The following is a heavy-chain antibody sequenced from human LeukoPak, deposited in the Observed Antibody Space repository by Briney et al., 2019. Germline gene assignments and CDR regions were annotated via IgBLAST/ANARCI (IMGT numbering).Heavy chain of an antibody. V-gene: IGHV4-39*07. CDR1: GGSINSSSYY. Sequence: SETLSLTCTVSGGSINSSSYYWGWIRQPPGKGLEWIGSIYYSGSTYYNPSLKSRVTISVDTSKNQFSLKLSSVTAADTAVYYCARYPGFYYYYMDVWGKGTTVTVSS. CDR3: ARYPGFYYYYMDV. CDR2: IYYSGST. J-gene: IGHJ6*03.